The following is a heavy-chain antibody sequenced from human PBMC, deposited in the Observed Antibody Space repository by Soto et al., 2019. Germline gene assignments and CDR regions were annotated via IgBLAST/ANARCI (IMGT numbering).Heavy chain of an antibody. CDR2: IRSKAYGGTT. CDR1: GFTFGDCA. CDR3: TRDRVGATIYYYYYYGMDV. V-gene: IGHV3-49*04. Sequence: GGSLRLSCTASGFTFGDCAMSWVRQAPGKGLEWVGFIRSKAYGGTTEYAASVKGRFTISRDDSKSIAYLQMNSLKTEDTAVYYCTRDRVGATIYYYYYYGMDVWGQGTTVTVSS. J-gene: IGHJ6*02. D-gene: IGHD1-26*01.